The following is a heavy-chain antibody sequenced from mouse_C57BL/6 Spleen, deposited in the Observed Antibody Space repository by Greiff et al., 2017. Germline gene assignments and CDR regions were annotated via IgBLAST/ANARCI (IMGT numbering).Heavy chain of an antibody. CDR2: IDPSDSET. CDR3: ARKDYSNYAMDY. J-gene: IGHJ4*01. CDR1: GYTFTSYW. Sequence: VQLQQPGAELVRPGSSVKLSCKASGYTFTSYWMHWVKQRPIQGLEWIGNIDPSDSETHYNQKFKDKATLTVDKSSSTAYMQLSSLTSEDSAVYYCARKDYSNYAMDYWGQGTSVTVSS. V-gene: IGHV1-52*01. D-gene: IGHD2-5*01.